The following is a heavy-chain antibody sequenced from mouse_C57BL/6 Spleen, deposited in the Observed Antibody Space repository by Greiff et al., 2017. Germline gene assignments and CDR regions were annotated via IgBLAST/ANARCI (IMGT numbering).Heavy chain of an antibody. V-gene: IGHV6-3*01. J-gene: IGHJ4*01. Sequence: EVQLVESGGGLVQPGGSMKLSCVASGFTFSNYWMNWVRQTPEKGLEWVGQISPKSDNYATHYAESGKGRITNSRDDSKSSVYLHMNNLGAEDTGIYCCTRGAMDYWGQGTSVTVSS. CDR3: TRGAMDY. CDR2: ISPKSDNYAT. CDR1: GFTFSNYW.